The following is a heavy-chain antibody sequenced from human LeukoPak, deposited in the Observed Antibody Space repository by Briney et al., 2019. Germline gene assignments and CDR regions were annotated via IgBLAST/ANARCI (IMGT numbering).Heavy chain of an antibody. CDR2: IYYSGGT. V-gene: IGHV4-59*08. J-gene: IGHJ4*02. Sequence: SETLSLTCTVSGGSISSYYWSWIRQPPGKGLEWIGYIYYSGGTNYNPSHMSRVTISVDTSKNQFSLKLTSVTAADTAVYYCARHLTIAAAGTFDSWGQGTLVTVSS. D-gene: IGHD6-13*01. CDR1: GGSISSYY. CDR3: ARHLTIAAAGTFDS.